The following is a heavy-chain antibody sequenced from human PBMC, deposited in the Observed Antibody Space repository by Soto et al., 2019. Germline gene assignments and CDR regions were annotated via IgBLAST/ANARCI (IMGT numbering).Heavy chain of an antibody. CDR3: ARLEKWYYNYYGLDV. CDR2: IDPADSST. CDR1: GYSFTTYW. D-gene: IGHD1-26*01. Sequence: GESLKISCQGSGYSFTTYWISWVRQMPGKGLERMGKIDPADSSTNYSPSFQGHITISVDRSINTAHLQFSSLKAADTAVYYCARLEKWYYNYYGLDVWGQGTMVTVSS. V-gene: IGHV5-10-1*01. J-gene: IGHJ6*02.